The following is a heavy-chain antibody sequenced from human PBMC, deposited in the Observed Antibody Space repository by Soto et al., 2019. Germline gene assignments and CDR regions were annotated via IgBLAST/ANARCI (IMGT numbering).Heavy chain of an antibody. CDR1: GGSISSGDSN. Sequence: QVQLQESGPGLVKPSQTLSLTCTVSGGSISSGDSNWSWLRQHPGKGLEWIGYIYYSGSTYYNPSHNRRVTISLDTSKNQFSLKLTSVTAADTAVYYCATEDVAADGTICGMDVWGQGTTVTVSS. J-gene: IGHJ6*02. V-gene: IGHV4-31*03. D-gene: IGHD6-13*01. CDR3: ATEDVAADGTICGMDV. CDR2: IYYSGST.